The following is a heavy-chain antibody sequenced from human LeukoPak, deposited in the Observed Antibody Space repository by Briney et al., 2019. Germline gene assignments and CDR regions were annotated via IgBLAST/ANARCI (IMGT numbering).Heavy chain of an antibody. CDR1: GFTFSSYA. J-gene: IGHJ4*02. Sequence: GGSLRLSCAASGFTFSSYAMSWVRQAPGKGLEWVSAISGSGGSTYYADSVKGRFTISRDNSKNTLYLQMNSLRAEDTAVYYCATDIVVVPAVPGDYWGQGTLVTVSS. CDR3: ATDIVVVPAVPGDY. D-gene: IGHD2-2*01. CDR2: ISGSGGST. V-gene: IGHV3-23*01.